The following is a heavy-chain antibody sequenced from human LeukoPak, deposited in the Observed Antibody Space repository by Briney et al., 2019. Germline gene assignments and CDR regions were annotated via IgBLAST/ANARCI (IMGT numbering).Heavy chain of an antibody. Sequence: AGGSLRLSCAASGFTFSTYWMYWVRQAPGKGLEWVANIKQDGSHKYYVDSVKGRFTISRDNAKNSLYLQMNSLRVEETAVYYCVREEGYWGQGTLVTVSS. J-gene: IGHJ4*02. CDR1: GFTFSTYW. CDR2: IKQDGSHK. CDR3: VREEGY. V-gene: IGHV3-7*01.